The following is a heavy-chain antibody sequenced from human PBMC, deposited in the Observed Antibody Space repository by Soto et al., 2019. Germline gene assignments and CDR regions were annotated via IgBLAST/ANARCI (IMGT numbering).Heavy chain of an antibody. CDR3: ARGRYSSSWYGAYYYYYYGMDV. D-gene: IGHD6-13*01. CDR1: GFTFSSYA. V-gene: IGHV3-23*01. CDR2: ISGSGGST. Sequence: GGSLRLSCAASGFTFSSYAMSWVRQAPGKGLEWVSAISGSGGSTYYADSVKGRFTISRDNSKNTLYPQMNSLRAEDTAVYYCARGRYSSSWYGAYYYYYYGMDVWGQGTTVTVSS. J-gene: IGHJ6*02.